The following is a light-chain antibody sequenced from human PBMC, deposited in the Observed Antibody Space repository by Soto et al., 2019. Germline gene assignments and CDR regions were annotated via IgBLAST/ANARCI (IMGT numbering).Light chain of an antibody. Sequence: QSALTQPASVSGSPGQSITISRTGTSSDVGGYNYVSWYQQHPGKAPKLMIYDVSNRPSGVSNRYSGSKSGNTASLTISGLQAEDEADYYCSSYTSSSGYVFGTGTKLTVL. V-gene: IGLV2-14*01. CDR2: DVS. CDR1: SSDVGGYNY. J-gene: IGLJ1*01. CDR3: SSYTSSSGYV.